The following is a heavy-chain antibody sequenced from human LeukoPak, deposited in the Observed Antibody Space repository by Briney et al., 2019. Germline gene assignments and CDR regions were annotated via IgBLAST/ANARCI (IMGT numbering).Heavy chain of an antibody. J-gene: IGHJ6*02. CDR3: ARDLGHYDFWSGYSYYYYGMDV. CDR1: GGSISSSSYY. Sequence: PSETLSLTCTVSGGSISSSSYYWGWIRQPPGKGLEWIGSIYTSGSTNYNPSLKSRVTMSVDTSKNQFSLKLSSVTAADTAVYYCARDLGHYDFWSGYSYYYYGMDVWGQGTTVTVSS. CDR2: IYTSGST. D-gene: IGHD3-3*01. V-gene: IGHV4-39*07.